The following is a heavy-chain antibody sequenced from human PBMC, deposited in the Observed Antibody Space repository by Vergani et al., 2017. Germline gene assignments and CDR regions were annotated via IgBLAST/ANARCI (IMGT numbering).Heavy chain of an antibody. V-gene: IGHV5-51*03. J-gene: IGHJ6*03. D-gene: IGHD1-1*01. CDR3: ARRVHPSASSYXMDV. CDR1: GYSFTSYW. Sequence: EVQLVQSGAEVKKPGESLKISCKGSGYSFTSYWIGWVRQMPGKGLGWMGIIYPGDSDTRYSPSFQGQVTISADKSSSTAYLQWSSLKASDTAMYYCARRVHPSASSYXMDVWGKGTTVTVSS. CDR2: IYPGDSDT.